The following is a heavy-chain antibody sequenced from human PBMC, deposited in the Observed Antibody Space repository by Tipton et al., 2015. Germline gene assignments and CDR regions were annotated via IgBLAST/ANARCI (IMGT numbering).Heavy chain of an antibody. Sequence: SLRLSCAASGFTFSSYGMHWVRQAPGKGLEWVAVLSYDGSNKYCADSVKGRFTISRDNSKNTLYLQMNSLRAEDTAVYYCARNQPVGDSGYFDYWGQGTLVTVSS. J-gene: IGHJ4*02. CDR1: GFTFSSYG. CDR3: ARNQPVGDSGYFDY. V-gene: IGHV3-30*03. D-gene: IGHD5-12*01. CDR2: LSYDGSNK.